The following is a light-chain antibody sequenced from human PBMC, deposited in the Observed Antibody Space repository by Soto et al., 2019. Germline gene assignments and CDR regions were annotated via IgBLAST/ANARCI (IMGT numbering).Light chain of an antibody. J-gene: IGKJ2*01. CDR2: DAS. CDR3: QQYDNLPRT. Sequence: DIQMTQSPSSLSASVGDRVTITCQASQDISNYLNWYQQKPGKAPKLLIYDASNLETGVPSRFSGSGSGTDFTFTINSLQPEDIATSYCQQYDNLPRTFGQGTKLEIK. CDR1: QDISNY. V-gene: IGKV1-33*01.